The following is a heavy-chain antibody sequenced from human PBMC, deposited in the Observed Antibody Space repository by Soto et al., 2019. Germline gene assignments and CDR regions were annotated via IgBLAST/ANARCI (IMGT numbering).Heavy chain of an antibody. CDR2: ISYDGSNK. V-gene: IGHV3-30*18. Sequence: GGSLRLSCAASGFTFSSYGMHWVRQAPGKGLEWVAVISYDGSNKYYADSVKGRFTISRDNSKNTLYLQMNSLRAEDTAVYYCAKYHTNYYDSTVGMDVWGQGTTVTVSS. J-gene: IGHJ6*02. CDR1: GFTFSSYG. D-gene: IGHD3-22*01. CDR3: AKYHTNYYDSTVGMDV.